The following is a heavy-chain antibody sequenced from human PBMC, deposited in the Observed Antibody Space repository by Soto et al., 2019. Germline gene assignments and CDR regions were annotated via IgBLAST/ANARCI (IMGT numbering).Heavy chain of an antibody. D-gene: IGHD1-26*01. CDR2: IYYMGRT. J-gene: IGHJ4*02. CDR3: ARDSVGATHFDY. V-gene: IGHV4-59*01. CDR1: GSISTYD. Sequence: SETLSLTCTVGSISTYDWNWIRQPPGKGLEWIGHIYYMGRTNYNSSLKSRVTMSIDTSKNQFSLKLSSVTAADTAIYYCARDSVGATHFDYWGQGAPVTVSS.